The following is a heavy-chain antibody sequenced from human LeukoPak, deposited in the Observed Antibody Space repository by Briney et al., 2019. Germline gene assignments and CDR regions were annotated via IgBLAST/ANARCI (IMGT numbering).Heavy chain of an antibody. CDR1: GFTFSSYA. D-gene: IGHD6-13*01. J-gene: IGHJ4*02. V-gene: IGHV3-30-3*01. CDR2: ISYDGSNK. CDR3: AREGDQQPPDY. Sequence: GESLRLSCAASGFTFSSYAMHWVRQAPGKGLEWVAVISYDGSNKYYADSVKGRFTISRDNSKNTLYLQMNSLRAEDTAVYYCAREGDQQPPDYWGQGTLVTVSS.